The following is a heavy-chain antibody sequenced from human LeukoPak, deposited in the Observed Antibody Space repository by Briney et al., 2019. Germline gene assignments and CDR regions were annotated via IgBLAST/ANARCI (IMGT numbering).Heavy chain of an antibody. CDR1: GFTFSNAW. CDR2: IKSKTDGGTT. J-gene: IGHJ4*02. D-gene: IGHD2-15*01. Sequence: PGGSLRLSCAASGFTFSNAWMNWVRQAPGKGLEWVGRIKSKTDGGTTDYAAPVKGRFTISRDDSKNTLYLQMNSLKTEDTAVYYCTTEERVSSGYCSGGSCYIDYWGQGTLVTVSS. V-gene: IGHV3-15*01. CDR3: TTEERVSSGYCSGGSCYIDY.